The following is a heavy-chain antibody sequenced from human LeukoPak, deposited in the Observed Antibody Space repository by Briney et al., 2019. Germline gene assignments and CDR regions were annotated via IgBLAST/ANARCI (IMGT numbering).Heavy chain of an antibody. CDR3: AKDLTWIQLWLPFDY. J-gene: IGHJ4*02. D-gene: IGHD5-18*01. V-gene: IGHV3-23*01. Sequence: GGSLRLSCAASGFTFSSYAMSWVRQAPGKGVEWVSAISGSGGSTYYADSVKGRFTISRDNSKNTLYLQINSLRAEDTAVYYCAKDLTWIQLWLPFDYWGQGTLVTVSS. CDR2: ISGSGGST. CDR1: GFTFSSYA.